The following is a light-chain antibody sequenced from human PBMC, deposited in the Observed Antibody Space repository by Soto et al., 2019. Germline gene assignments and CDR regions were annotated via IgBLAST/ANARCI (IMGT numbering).Light chain of an antibody. V-gene: IGKV3-15*01. Sequence: EILMTQSPATLSVSPGERATLSCRASQSVSSNLAWYQQKPGQAPRLLIYGASTRATGIPARLSGSGSGTEFTLTISSMKSEDFAVYYCQQRSNWWTFGQGTKVDI. J-gene: IGKJ1*01. CDR1: QSVSSN. CDR2: GAS. CDR3: QQRSNWWT.